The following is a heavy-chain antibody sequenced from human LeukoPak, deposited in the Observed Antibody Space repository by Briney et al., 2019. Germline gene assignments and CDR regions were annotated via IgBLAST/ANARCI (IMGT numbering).Heavy chain of an antibody. J-gene: IGHJ4*02. CDR3: ARAEDGSGSYYSGID. Sequence: GGSLRLSCAASGFTFSSYGMHWVRQAPGKGLEGVSSISSSSSYIYYADSVKGRFTISRDNAKNSLYLQMDSLRAEDTAVYYCARAEDGSGSYYSGIDWGQGTLVTVSS. D-gene: IGHD3-10*01. CDR1: GFTFSSYG. CDR2: ISSSSSYI. V-gene: IGHV3-21*01.